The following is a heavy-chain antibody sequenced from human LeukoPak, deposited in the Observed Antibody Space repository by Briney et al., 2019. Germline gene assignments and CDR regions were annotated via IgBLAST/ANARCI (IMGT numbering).Heavy chain of an antibody. V-gene: IGHV3-30*02. CDR3: AKDLTEYGSGSYNYYYYGMDV. CDR1: GFKFSNYG. D-gene: IGHD3-10*01. Sequence: GGSLRLSCAASGFKFSNYGMHWVRQAPGKGLEWVAFIRYDGSNKDYADSVKGRFTISRDNTKKTLYLQMNSLRVEDTAVYHCAKDLTEYGSGSYNYYYYGMDVWGQGTTVTVSS. J-gene: IGHJ6*02. CDR2: IRYDGSNK.